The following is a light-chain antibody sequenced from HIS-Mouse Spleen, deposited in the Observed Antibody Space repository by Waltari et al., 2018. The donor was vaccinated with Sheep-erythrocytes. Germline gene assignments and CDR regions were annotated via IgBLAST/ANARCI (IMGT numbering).Light chain of an antibody. V-gene: IGLV3-1*01. CDR2: QDS. CDR1: KLGDNY. J-gene: IGLJ2*01. Sequence: SYELTQPPSVSVSPGQTASITRSGHKLGDNYACWYQQKPGHSPVLVIYQDSKRPSGIPERFSGSNSGNTATLTISGTQAMDEADYYCQAWDSSTVVFGGGTKLTVL. CDR3: QAWDSSTVV.